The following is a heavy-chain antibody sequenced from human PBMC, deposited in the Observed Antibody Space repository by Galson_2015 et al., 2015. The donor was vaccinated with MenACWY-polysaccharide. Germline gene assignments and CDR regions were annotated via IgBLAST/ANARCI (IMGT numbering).Heavy chain of an antibody. CDR1: GLTFSSYG. CDR3: AKGAAHHGSGNHSDP. J-gene: IGHJ5*02. CDR2: LSPTTGNT. V-gene: IGHV3-23*01. D-gene: IGHD3-10*01. Sequence: SLRLSCAGSGLTFSSYGMGWVRQAPGKGLEWVSGLSPTTGNTFYADSVRGRFTISRDNSKNTLYLQMDSLRAEDTAPYYCAKGAAHHGSGNHSDPWAPGTQDPVSS.